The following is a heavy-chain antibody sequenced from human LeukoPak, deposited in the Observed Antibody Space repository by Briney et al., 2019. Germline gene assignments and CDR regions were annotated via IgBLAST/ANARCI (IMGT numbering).Heavy chain of an antibody. V-gene: IGHV4-39*01. CDR3: ARHTPGGHSGYENAFDI. J-gene: IGHJ3*02. CDR1: GGSISRTSYY. Sequence: PSETLSLTCTVSGGSISRTSYYWDWIRQPPGKGLEWIGNVFDSGSTHYNPSLKSRVTISVDTSKNQFSLRLSSVTAADTAVYYCARHTPGGHSGYENAFDIWGQGTMVTVSS. CDR2: VFDSGST. D-gene: IGHD5-12*01.